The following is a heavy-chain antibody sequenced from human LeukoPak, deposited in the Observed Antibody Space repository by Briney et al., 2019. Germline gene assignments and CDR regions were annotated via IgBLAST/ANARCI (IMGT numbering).Heavy chain of an antibody. CDR1: GYTFTTYG. V-gene: IGHV1-18*01. D-gene: IGHD5-18*01. CDR2: INAYNGNI. Sequence: ASVKVSCKASGYTFTTYGISWVRQAPGQGLEWMGWINAYNGNINYAQKFLGRVTLTTDTSTSTDYMEVRSLRSDDTAVYYCARDQEGYSDGPGVSDYWGQGTMVTVSS. CDR3: ARDQEGYSDGPGVSDY. J-gene: IGHJ4*02.